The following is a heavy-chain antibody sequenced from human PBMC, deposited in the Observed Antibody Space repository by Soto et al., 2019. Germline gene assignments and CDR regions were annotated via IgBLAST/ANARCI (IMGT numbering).Heavy chain of an antibody. CDR2: ISGSGGST. CDR3: AKDGWYSSSWYDMVFDY. CDR1: GFTFSSYA. J-gene: IGHJ4*02. Sequence: GESLKISCAASGFTFSSYAMSWVRQAPGKGLEWVSAISGSGGSTYYADSVKGRFTISRDNSKNTLYLQMNSLRAEDTAVYYCAKDGWYSSSWYDMVFDYWGQGTLVTVSS. D-gene: IGHD6-13*01. V-gene: IGHV3-23*01.